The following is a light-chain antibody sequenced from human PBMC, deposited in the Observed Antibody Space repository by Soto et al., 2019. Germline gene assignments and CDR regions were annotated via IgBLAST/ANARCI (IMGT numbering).Light chain of an antibody. CDR1: QSISNW. J-gene: IGKJ1*01. V-gene: IGKV1-5*01. CDR3: QQYNSYS. CDR2: HAS. Sequence: DIQMTQSPSTLPASVGDRVTITCRASQSISNWLAWYQQKPWTAPKVLIYHASNLQSGVPSRFSGSGSGTEFTLTVSSLEPDDFADYYCQQYNSYSFGQGTKVEIK.